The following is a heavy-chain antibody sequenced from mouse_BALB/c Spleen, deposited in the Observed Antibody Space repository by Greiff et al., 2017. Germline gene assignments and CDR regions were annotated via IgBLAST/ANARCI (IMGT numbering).Heavy chain of an antibody. CDR2: IDPANGNT. CDR3: AIPPIYDGYPYFDY. CDR1: GFNIKDTY. D-gene: IGHD2-3*01. J-gene: IGHJ2*01. Sequence: VQLQQSGAELVKPGASVKLSCTASGFNIKDTYMHWVKQRPEQGLEWIGRIDPANGNTKYDPKFQGKATITADTSSNTAYLQLSSLTSEDTAVYYCAIPPIYDGYPYFDYWGQGTTLTVSS. V-gene: IGHV14-3*02.